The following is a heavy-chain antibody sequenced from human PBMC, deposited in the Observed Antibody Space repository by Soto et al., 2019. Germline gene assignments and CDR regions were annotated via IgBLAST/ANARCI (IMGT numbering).Heavy chain of an antibody. Sequence: PWEALSLTCAVSGGSISSSNWWSWVRQPPGKGLEWIGEIYHSGSTNYNPSLKSRVTISVDKSKNQFSLKLSSVTAADTAVYYCARGGSRRNWFDPWGQGTLVTVSS. CDR1: GGSISSSNW. J-gene: IGHJ5*02. CDR2: IYHSGST. CDR3: ARGGSRRNWFDP. V-gene: IGHV4-4*02.